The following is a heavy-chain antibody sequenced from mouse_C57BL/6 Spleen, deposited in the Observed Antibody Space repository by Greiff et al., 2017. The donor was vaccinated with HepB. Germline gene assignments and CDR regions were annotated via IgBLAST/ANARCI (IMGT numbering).Heavy chain of an antibody. Sequence: EVQLQQSGPELVKPGASVKISCKASGYTFTDYYMNWVKQSHGKSLEWIGDINPNNGGTSYNQKFKGKATLTVDKSSSTAYMELRSLTSEDSAVYYCARFYYYGSSYVYAMDYWGQGTSVTVSS. V-gene: IGHV1-26*01. CDR3: ARFYYYGSSYVYAMDY. D-gene: IGHD1-1*01. J-gene: IGHJ4*01. CDR1: GYTFTDYY. CDR2: INPNNGGT.